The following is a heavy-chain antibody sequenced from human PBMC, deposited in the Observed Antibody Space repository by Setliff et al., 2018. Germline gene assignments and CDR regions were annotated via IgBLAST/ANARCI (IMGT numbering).Heavy chain of an antibody. V-gene: IGHV4-4*07. CDR1: GGSISSYY. Sequence: ASEILSLTCTVSGGSISSYYWSWIRQPAGKGLEWIGHIYIGGSANYNPSLKSRVTMSIDTSKNQFSLKLNSVTAADMAVYYCAREQWLDPPGYYYMDVWAKGTTVTVSS. J-gene: IGHJ6*03. CDR3: AREQWLDPPGYYYMDV. D-gene: IGHD6-19*01. CDR2: IYIGGSA.